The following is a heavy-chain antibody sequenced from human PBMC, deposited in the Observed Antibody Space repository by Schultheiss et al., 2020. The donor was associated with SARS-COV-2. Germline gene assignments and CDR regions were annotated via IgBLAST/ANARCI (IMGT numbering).Heavy chain of an antibody. Sequence: SQTLSLTCTVSGGSISSYYWSWIRQPPGKGLEWIGSIYYSGSTYYNPSLKSRVTISVDTSKNQFSLKLSSVTAADTAVYYCARLRDFNWFDLWGQGTLVTVSS. J-gene: IGHJ5*02. V-gene: IGHV4-59*05. D-gene: IGHD5-24*01. CDR1: GGSISSYY. CDR2: IYYSGST. CDR3: ARLRDFNWFDL.